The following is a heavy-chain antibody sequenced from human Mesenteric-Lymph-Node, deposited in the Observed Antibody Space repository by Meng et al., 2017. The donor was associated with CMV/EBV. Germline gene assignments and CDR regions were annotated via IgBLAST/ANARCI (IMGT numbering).Heavy chain of an antibody. V-gene: IGHV3-72*01. CDR3: ARVNGSGSPPRYDLDC. CDR1: GFTFSDHY. D-gene: IGHD3-10*01. J-gene: IGHJ4*02. Sequence: GESLKISCAASGFTFSDHYMDWVRQAPGKSLEWVGRTRNKDKTYTTEYAASVTGRFTISRDGSKNSLYLQMNSLKTEDTAVYDCARVNGSGSPPRYDLDCWGQGTLVTVSS. CDR2: TRNKDKTYTT.